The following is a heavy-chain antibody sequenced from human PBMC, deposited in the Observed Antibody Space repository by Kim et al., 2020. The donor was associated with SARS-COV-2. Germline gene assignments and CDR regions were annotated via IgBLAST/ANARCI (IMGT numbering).Heavy chain of an antibody. J-gene: IGHJ4*02. D-gene: IGHD3-3*01. Sequence: ASVKVSCKASGYTFTGYYMHWVRQAPGQGLEWMGWINPNSGGTNYAQKFQGRVTMTRDTSISTAYMELSRLRSDDTAVYYCARAGELRFLEWSYISKHHGIITYFDYWGQGTLVTVSS. CDR2: INPNSGGT. CDR1: GYTFTGYY. V-gene: IGHV1-2*02. CDR3: ARAGELRFLEWSYISKHHGIITYFDY.